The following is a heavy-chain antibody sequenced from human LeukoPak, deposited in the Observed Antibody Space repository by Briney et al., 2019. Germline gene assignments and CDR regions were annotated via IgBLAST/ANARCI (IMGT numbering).Heavy chain of an antibody. Sequence: GGSLRLSCAASGFTFSSYAMNWVRQAPGKGLEWVSGISGSGGATYYADSVKGRFTISRDNSKNSLSLQVSSLRAEDTAVYYCAKTNGYYSDWGQGTLVTVSS. J-gene: IGHJ4*02. V-gene: IGHV3-23*01. D-gene: IGHD3-22*01. CDR3: AKTNGYYSD. CDR2: ISGSGGAT. CDR1: GFTFSSYA.